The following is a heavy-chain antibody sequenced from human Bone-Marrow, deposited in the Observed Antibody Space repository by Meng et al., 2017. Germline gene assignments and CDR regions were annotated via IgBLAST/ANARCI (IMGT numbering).Heavy chain of an antibody. CDR1: GFTFSSYG. J-gene: IGHJ6*02. CDR2: IWYDGSNK. CDR3: AREGRRIAAAGAYYYYYGMDV. D-gene: IGHD6-13*01. V-gene: IGHV3-33*01. Sequence: GESLKISCAASGFTFSSYGMHWVRQAPGEGLEWVAVIWYDGSNKYYADSVKGRFTISRDNSKNTLYLQMNSLRAEDTAVYYCAREGRRIAAAGAYYYYYGMDVWGQGTTVTVSS.